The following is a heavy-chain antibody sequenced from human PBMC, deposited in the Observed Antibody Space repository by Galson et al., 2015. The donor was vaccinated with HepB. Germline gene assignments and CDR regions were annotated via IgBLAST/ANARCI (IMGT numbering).Heavy chain of an antibody. CDR2: IWYDGSNK. D-gene: IGHD6-6*01. CDR1: GFTFSSYG. V-gene: IGHV3-33*01. Sequence: SLRLSCAASGFTFSSYGMHWVRQAPGKGLEWVAVIWYDGSNKYYADSVKGRFTISRDNSKNTLYLQMNSLRAEDTAVYYCARDPEIAARPVYYYMDVWGKGTTVTVSS. CDR3: ARDPEIAARPVYYYMDV. J-gene: IGHJ6*03.